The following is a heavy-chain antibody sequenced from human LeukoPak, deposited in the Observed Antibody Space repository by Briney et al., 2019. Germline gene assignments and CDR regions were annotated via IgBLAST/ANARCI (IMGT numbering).Heavy chain of an antibody. CDR1: GGSFSGYY. V-gene: IGHV4-34*01. CDR2: INHSGST. J-gene: IGHJ5*02. CDR3: ARDLGYYDSSGYYYVGQGFDP. Sequence: SETLSLTCAVYGGSFSGYYWSWIRQPPGKGLEWIGEINHSGSTNYNPSLKSRVTISVDTSKNQFSLKLSSVTAADTAVYYCARDLGYYDSSGYYYVGQGFDPWGQGTLVTVSS. D-gene: IGHD3-22*01.